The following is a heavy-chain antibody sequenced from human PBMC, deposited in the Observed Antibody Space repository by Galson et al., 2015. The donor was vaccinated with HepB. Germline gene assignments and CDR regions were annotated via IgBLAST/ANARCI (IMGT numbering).Heavy chain of an antibody. CDR2: ISGSGGST. J-gene: IGHJ4*02. Sequence: SLRLSCAASGFTFSSYAMSWVRQAPGKGLEWVSAISGSGGSTYYADSVKGRFTISRDNSKNTLYLQMNSLRAEDTAVYYCAKDLSWFGELLCHDYWGQGTLVTVSS. V-gene: IGHV3-23*01. CDR3: AKDLSWFGELLCHDY. CDR1: GFTFSSYA. D-gene: IGHD3-10*01.